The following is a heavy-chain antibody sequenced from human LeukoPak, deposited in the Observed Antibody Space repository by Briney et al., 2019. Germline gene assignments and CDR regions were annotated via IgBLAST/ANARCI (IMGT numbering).Heavy chain of an antibody. CDR1: GFTFSHFW. CDR2: IKKTGSET. Sequence: GGSLRLSSAASGFTFSHFWMSWVRQAPGKGLEWVAYIKKTGSETYYVDSVKGRFTITRDNTRNSLFLQMYSLRAEDTAVYFCAREDGYCSGGNCYSYFDSWGQGTLVTVSS. D-gene: IGHD2-15*01. V-gene: IGHV3-7*01. J-gene: IGHJ4*02. CDR3: AREDGYCSGGNCYSYFDS.